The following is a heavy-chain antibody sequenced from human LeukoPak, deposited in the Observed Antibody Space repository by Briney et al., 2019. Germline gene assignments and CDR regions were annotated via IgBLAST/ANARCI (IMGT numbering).Heavy chain of an antibody. V-gene: IGHV4-59*01. CDR1: GGSINSYY. CDR3: ARLSGYSSS. J-gene: IGHJ5*02. CDR2: IHYSGIT. Sequence: WETLSLTCTVSGGSINSYYWTWIRQPPGKGLEWIGYIHYSGITNYNPSLGSRVTISVDTSKSQFSLKLTSVTAADTAVYYCARLSGYSSSWGQGTLVTVSS. D-gene: IGHD6-13*01.